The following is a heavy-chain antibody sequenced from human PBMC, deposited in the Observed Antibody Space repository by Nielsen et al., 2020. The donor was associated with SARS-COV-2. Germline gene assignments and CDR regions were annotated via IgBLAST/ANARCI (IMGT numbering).Heavy chain of an antibody. D-gene: IGHD1-26*01. CDR3: ARSGTLDI. Sequence: GESLKISCAASGFTFSSYWMSWVRQAPGKGLEWVANIKQDGSEKYYVDSVKGRFTISRDNAKNSLYLQMKSLRVEDTALYYCARSGTLDIWGQGTMVTVSS. CDR2: IKQDGSEK. J-gene: IGHJ3*02. CDR1: GFTFSSYW. V-gene: IGHV3-7*01.